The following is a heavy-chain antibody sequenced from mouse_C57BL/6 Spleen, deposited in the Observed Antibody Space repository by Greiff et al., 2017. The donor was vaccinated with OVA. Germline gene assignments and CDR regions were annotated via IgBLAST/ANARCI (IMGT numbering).Heavy chain of an antibody. CDR2: IDPANGNT. V-gene: IGHV14-3*01. Sequence: VQLKESVAELVRPGASVKLSCTASGFTIKNTYMHWVKQRPEQGLEWIGRIDPANGNTKYAPKFQGKATITADTSSNTAYLQLSSLTSEDTAIYYCARMEGGLRRKFAYWGQGTLVTVSA. D-gene: IGHD2-2*01. CDR3: ARMEGGLRRKFAY. J-gene: IGHJ3*01. CDR1: GFTIKNTY.